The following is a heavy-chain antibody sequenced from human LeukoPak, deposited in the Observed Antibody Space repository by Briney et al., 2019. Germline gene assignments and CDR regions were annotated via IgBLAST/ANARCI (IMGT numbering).Heavy chain of an antibody. CDR1: GGSISSYY. CDR3: ARHSPYVWGSYRYGAFDI. D-gene: IGHD3-16*02. CDR2: IYYSGST. Sequence: SETLSLTCTVSGGSISSYYWSWIRQPPGKGLEWIGYIYYSGSTNYNPSLKSRVTISVDTSKNQFSLKLSSVTAADTAVYYCARHSPYVWGSYRYGAFDIWGQGTMVTVSS. V-gene: IGHV4-59*08. J-gene: IGHJ3*02.